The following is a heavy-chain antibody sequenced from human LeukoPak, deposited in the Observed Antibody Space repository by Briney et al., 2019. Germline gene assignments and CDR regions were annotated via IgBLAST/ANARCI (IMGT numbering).Heavy chain of an antibody. J-gene: IGHJ4*02. V-gene: IGHV3-53*01. Sequence: PGGSLRLSCTVSGFTVSSNSMSWVRQAPGKGLEWVSFIFSSTHYSDSVKGRFTISRDNSKNTLYLQMNSLRAEDTAVYYCAKAPVTTCSGAYCYPFDYWSQGTLVTVSS. CDR3: AKAPVTTCSGAYCYPFDY. CDR2: IFSST. CDR1: GFTVSSNS. D-gene: IGHD2-15*01.